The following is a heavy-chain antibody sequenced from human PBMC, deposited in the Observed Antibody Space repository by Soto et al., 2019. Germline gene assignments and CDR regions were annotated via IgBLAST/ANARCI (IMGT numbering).Heavy chain of an antibody. CDR1: GDSISSGDYY. CDR3: ARDYYDRSRNAFDI. CDR2: IHYSGIT. D-gene: IGHD3-22*01. Sequence: SETLSLTCTVSGDSISSGDYYWSWIRQPPGKGLEWIGYIHYSGITYYNPSLKSRLSISVDRSKSQISLKVRSVTAADTAVYYCARDYYDRSRNAFDIWARGTMVTVSS. V-gene: IGHV4-30-4*01. J-gene: IGHJ3*02.